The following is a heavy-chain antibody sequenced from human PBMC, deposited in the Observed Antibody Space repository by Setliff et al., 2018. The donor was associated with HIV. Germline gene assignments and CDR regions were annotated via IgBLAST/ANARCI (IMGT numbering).Heavy chain of an antibody. Sequence: SVKVSCKSSGGTFSSYAISWVRQAPGQGLEWMGRIIPMFGTANYAQKFQGRVTITADKSTSTAYMELSSLRSDDTAVYYCARDKDAIYYGSGSFFYYYYMDVWGKGTTVTGS. CDR1: GGTFSSYA. CDR3: ARDKDAIYYGSGSFFYYYYMDV. V-gene: IGHV1-69*06. D-gene: IGHD3-10*01. CDR2: IIPMFGTA. J-gene: IGHJ6*03.